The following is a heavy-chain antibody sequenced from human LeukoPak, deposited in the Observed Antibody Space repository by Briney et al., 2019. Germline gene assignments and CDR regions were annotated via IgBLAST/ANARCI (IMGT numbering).Heavy chain of an antibody. V-gene: IGHV4-59*01. D-gene: IGHD1-26*01. J-gene: IGHJ4*02. Sequence: SSETLSLTYTVSGGSISSYYWSWIRQPPGKGLEWLGYIYYSGSTNYNPSLKSRVTISVDTSKNQFSLKLSSVTAADTAVYYCARAPSQISGSFNFDYWGQGTLVTVSS. CDR1: GGSISSYY. CDR2: IYYSGST. CDR3: ARAPSQISGSFNFDY.